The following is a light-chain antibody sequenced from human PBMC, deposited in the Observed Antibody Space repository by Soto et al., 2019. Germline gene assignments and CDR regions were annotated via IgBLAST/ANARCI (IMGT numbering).Light chain of an antibody. CDR1: SGSVPTNYY. CDR3: VLYMGSGINV. J-gene: IGLJ7*01. Sequence: QTVVTQEPSLSVSPGGTVTFTCGLSSGSVPTNYYPSWYQQTPGQYPRTLMYSTNTRSSGVPDRFSGSILGNKAALTITGAQAYDESDYYCVLYMGSGINVFGGGTQLTVL. V-gene: IGLV8-61*01. CDR2: STN.